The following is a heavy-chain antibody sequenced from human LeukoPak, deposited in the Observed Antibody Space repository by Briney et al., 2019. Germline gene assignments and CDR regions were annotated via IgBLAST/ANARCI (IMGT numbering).Heavy chain of an antibody. CDR1: GFTFSSYW. CDR3: ANDDYYDSSGQLDAFDI. V-gene: IGHV3-7*03. Sequence: PGGSLRLSCAASGFTFSSYWMSWVRQAPGKGLEWVANIKQDGSEKYYMDSVKGRFTISRDNAKNSLYLQMNSLRVEDTAVYYCANDDYYDSSGQLDAFDIWGQGTMVTVSS. D-gene: IGHD3-22*01. CDR2: IKQDGSEK. J-gene: IGHJ3*02.